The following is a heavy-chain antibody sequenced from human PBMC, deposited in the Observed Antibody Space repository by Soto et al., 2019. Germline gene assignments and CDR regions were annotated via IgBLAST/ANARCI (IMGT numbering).Heavy chain of an antibody. J-gene: IGHJ6*03. V-gene: IGHV4-59*08. D-gene: IGHD6-19*01. CDR1: GGSISSYY. CDR3: ARHHSSGWYYYYYYMDV. CDR2: IYYSGST. Sequence: SETLSLTCTVSGGSISSYYWSWIRQPPGKGLEWIGYIYYSGSTNYSPSLKSRVTISVDTSKNQFSLKLSSVTAADTAVYYCARHHSSGWYYYYYYMDVWGKGTTVS.